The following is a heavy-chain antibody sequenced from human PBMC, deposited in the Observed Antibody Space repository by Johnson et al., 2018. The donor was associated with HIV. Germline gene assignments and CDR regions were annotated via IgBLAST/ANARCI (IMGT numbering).Heavy chain of an antibody. CDR2: IRYDGSNK. Sequence: VQLVESGGGVVQPGRSLRLSCAASGFTFSSYGMHWVRQAPGKGLEWVAFIRYDGSNKYYADSVKGRLTISRDNSKNTLYLQMNSLRAEDTAVYYCARSSGSYLDDAFDIWGQGTMVTVSS. J-gene: IGHJ3*02. V-gene: IGHV3-33*08. CDR3: ARSSGSYLDDAFDI. CDR1: GFTFSSYG. D-gene: IGHD1-26*01.